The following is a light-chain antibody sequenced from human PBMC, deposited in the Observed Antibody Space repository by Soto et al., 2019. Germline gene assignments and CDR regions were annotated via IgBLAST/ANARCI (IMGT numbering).Light chain of an antibody. CDR2: EGH. J-gene: IGLJ1*01. CDR1: SGYVGTYSL. V-gene: IGLV2-23*01. Sequence: LAQPASVSGSPGQSITISCTGASGYVGTYSLVSWYQQHPGKAPKVVIYEGHKRPSGVPDRFSGSTSVNTASLTISGLQTDDEADYSCRLYVGATTYVCGSETKVTVL. CDR3: RLYVGATTYV.